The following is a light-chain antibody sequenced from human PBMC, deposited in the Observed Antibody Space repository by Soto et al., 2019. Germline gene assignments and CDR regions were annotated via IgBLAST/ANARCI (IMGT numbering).Light chain of an antibody. V-gene: IGKV3-11*01. CDR3: QQRINWPPT. CDR1: QGISNY. CDR2: DAS. Sequence: EFVLTQSPATLSLSPGERATLSCRASQGISNYLAWYQQKPGQAPRLLIYDASNRATGIPARFSGSGSGTDFTLTISSREPEDSAVYYCQQRINWPPTFGPGTKVDIK. J-gene: IGKJ3*01.